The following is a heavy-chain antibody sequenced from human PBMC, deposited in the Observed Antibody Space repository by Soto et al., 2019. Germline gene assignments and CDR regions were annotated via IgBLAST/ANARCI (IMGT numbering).Heavy chain of an antibody. V-gene: IGHV1-69*13. J-gene: IGHJ6*02. CDR1: GGTFSSYA. CDR2: IIPIFGTA. Sequence: ASVKVSCKASGGTFSSYAISWVRQAPGQGLEWMGGIIPIFGTANYAQKFQGRVTITADESTSTAYMELSSLRSEDTAVYYCARVYGDYYYYYGMDVWGQGTTVTVSS. CDR3: ARVYGDYYYYYGMDV. D-gene: IGHD2-2*02.